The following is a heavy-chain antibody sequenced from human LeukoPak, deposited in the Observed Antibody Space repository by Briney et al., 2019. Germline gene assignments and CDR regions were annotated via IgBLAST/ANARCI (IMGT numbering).Heavy chain of an antibody. V-gene: IGHV4-30-4*01. J-gene: IGHJ4*02. Sequence: SQTLSLTCTVSSGSISSGDYYWSWIRQPPGKGLEWIGYISSSGTTYYNPSLRSRITISVDSSKSQFSLNLSSVTASDTAVYYCAGVGNGGYGGFDYWGQGTLVTVSS. D-gene: IGHD5-12*01. CDR1: SGSISSGDYY. CDR2: ISSSGTT. CDR3: AGVGNGGYGGFDY.